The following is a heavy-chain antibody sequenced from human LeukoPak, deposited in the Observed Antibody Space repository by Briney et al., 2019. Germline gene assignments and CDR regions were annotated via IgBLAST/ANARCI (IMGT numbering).Heavy chain of an antibody. V-gene: IGHV4-34*01. J-gene: IGHJ4*02. Sequence: SETLSLTCAVYGGSFSGYYWSWIRQPPGKGLEWIGEINHSGSTNYNPSLKSRVTISVDTSKNQFSLKLSSVTAADTAVYYCARGRSFEGSWEVYYFDYWGQGTLVTVSS. CDR3: ARGRSFEGSWEVYYFDY. CDR2: INHSGST. D-gene: IGHD6-13*01. CDR1: GGSFSGYY.